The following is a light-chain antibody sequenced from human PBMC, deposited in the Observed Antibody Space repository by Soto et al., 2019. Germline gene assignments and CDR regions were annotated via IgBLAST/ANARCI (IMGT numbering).Light chain of an antibody. CDR2: RNS. Sequence: QSVLTQPPSASGTPGQRVTISCSGNSGNIGSNYVYWYQQLPGTAPKLLIYRNSQRPSGVPDRLSGSKSGTSASLAISGLRSEDEADYYCAAWDDSLSGLYVFGTGTKVTVL. V-gene: IGLV1-47*01. CDR3: AAWDDSLSGLYV. CDR1: SGNIGSNY. J-gene: IGLJ1*01.